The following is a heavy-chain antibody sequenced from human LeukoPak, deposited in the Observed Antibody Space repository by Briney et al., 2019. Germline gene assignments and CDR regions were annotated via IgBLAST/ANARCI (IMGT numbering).Heavy chain of an antibody. CDR1: GGSISSGSYY. CDR2: IYYTGSP. Sequence: SETLSLTCTVSGGSISSGSYYWAWIRQPPGKGLEWIGTIYYTGSPCYNPSLKSRVTISVDTSKKQFSLKLSSVTAADTAVYYCARNCTSGSCHEAFDPWGQGTLVTVSS. D-gene: IGHD2-15*01. V-gene: IGHV4-39*01. J-gene: IGHJ5*02. CDR3: ARNCTSGSCHEAFDP.